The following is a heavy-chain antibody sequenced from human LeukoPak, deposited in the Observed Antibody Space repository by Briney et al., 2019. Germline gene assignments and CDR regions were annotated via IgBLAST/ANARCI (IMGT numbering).Heavy chain of an antibody. Sequence: GGSLRLSCLGSGFGFSNYWMTWLRQAPGEGLEWVANIKEDGSVIYYADSVKGRFTISRDNAKNSVYLQMNSLRAEDTAVYYCGTQRSTGAIDYWGQGTLVTVSS. V-gene: IGHV3-7*01. CDR2: IKEDGSVI. CDR1: GFGFSNYW. J-gene: IGHJ4*02. CDR3: GTQRSTGAIDY. D-gene: IGHD1-1*01.